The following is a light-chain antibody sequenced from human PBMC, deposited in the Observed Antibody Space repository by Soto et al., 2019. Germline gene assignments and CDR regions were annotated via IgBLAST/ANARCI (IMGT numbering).Light chain of an antibody. V-gene: IGKV3-11*01. Sequence: ITSTQSPATLSLSTGERATRSGRASQSVGSYLAWYQQKPGQAPRLLIYDTSNRATGIPARFSGSGSGTDFTLTISSLEPEDFAVYYCQQRSNWPPITFGQGTRLEIK. J-gene: IGKJ5*01. CDR2: DTS. CDR1: QSVGSY. CDR3: QQRSNWPPIT.